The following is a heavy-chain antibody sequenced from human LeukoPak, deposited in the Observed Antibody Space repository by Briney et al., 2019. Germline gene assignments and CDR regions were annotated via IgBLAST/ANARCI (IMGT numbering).Heavy chain of an antibody. V-gene: IGHV1-18*01. J-gene: IGHJ5*02. D-gene: IGHD2-15*01. Sequence: GASVKVSCKASGYTFNTYGITRVRQAPGQGLEWMGWISGYNGKTKYAQKLQNRVTMTTDTSTTTAYMELRSLTSDDTAVYYCARAGAVVDNWFDPWGQGTLVTVSS. CDR1: GYTFNTYG. CDR2: ISGYNGKT. CDR3: ARAGAVVDNWFDP.